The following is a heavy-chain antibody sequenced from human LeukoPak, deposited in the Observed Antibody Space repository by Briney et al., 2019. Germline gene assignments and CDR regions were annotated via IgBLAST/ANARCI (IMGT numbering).Heavy chain of an antibody. V-gene: IGHV3-30*18. CDR3: AKDWGPHYASGSSYFDS. CDR2: IIYDGTNK. CDR1: GFTFSSYG. D-gene: IGHD3-10*01. Sequence: GGSLRLSCVASGFTFSSYGMHWVRQAPGKGLEWVAVIIYDGTNKYYTDSVKGRFTISRDNAKNTLYLQMNFLRADDTAVYFCAKDWGPHYASGSSYFDSWGQGTLVTVPS. J-gene: IGHJ4*02.